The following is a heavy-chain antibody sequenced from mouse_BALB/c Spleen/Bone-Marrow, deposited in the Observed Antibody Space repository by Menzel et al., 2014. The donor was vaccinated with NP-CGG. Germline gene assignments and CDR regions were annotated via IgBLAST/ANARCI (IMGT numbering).Heavy chain of an antibody. D-gene: IGHD1-1*01. CDR1: GFAFSSYD. V-gene: IGHV5-12-1*01. CDR3: AKPLYYYGSSPFYAMDY. CDR2: ISSGGGST. Sequence: EVKVVESGGGLVKPGGSLKLSCAASGFAFSSYDMSWVRQTPEKRLEWVAYISSGGGSTYYPDTVKGRFTISRDNAENTLYLQMSSLKSEDTAMYYCAKPLYYYGSSPFYAMDYWGQGTSVTASS. J-gene: IGHJ4*01.